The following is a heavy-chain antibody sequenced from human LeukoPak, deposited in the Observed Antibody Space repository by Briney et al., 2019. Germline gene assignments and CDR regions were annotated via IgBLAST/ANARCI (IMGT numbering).Heavy chain of an antibody. D-gene: IGHD7-27*01. CDR2: IYHSGTT. CDR3: ATDSVTGRSHYFDY. CDR1: GGSIRSSSHY. V-gene: IGHV4-39*07. J-gene: IGHJ4*02. Sequence: SETLSLTCTVSGGSIRSSSHYWGWIRQPPGEGLEWIGIIYHSGTTYCNASLKSRVTISIDTSKNQFSLKVTSVTAADTAVYYCATDSVTGRSHYFDYWGQGTLVTVSS.